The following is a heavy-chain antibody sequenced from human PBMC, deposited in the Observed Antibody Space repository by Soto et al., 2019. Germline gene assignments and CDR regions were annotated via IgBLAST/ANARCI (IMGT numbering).Heavy chain of an antibody. CDR2: IYHSGYP. J-gene: IGHJ6*02. CDR3: ARAHYGDYGYGMDV. V-gene: IGHV4-30-2*01. Sequence: QLQLQESGSGLVKPSQTLSLTCAVSGGSISSGGYSWSWIRQPPGKGLEWIGYIYHSGYPYCNPSVKSRVTISVDRSKNQFSLKLSSVTAADAAVYYCARAHYGDYGYGMDVWGQGTTVTVSS. CDR1: GGSISSGGYS. D-gene: IGHD4-17*01.